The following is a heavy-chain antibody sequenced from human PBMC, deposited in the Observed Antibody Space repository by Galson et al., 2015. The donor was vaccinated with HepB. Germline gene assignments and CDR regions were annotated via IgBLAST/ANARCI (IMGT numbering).Heavy chain of an antibody. CDR3: TRDNYYDSSGYLGY. CDR2: IRSKAYGGTT. Sequence: SLRLSCAASGFTFGDYAMSWVRQAPGKGLEWVGFIRSKAYGGTTEYAASVKGRFTISRDDSKSIAYLQMNSLKTEDTAVYYCTRDNYYDSSGYLGYWGQETLVTVSS. V-gene: IGHV3-49*04. D-gene: IGHD3-22*01. CDR1: GFTFGDYA. J-gene: IGHJ4*02.